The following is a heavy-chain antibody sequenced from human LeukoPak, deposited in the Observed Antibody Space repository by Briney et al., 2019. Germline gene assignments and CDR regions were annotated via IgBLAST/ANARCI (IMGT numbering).Heavy chain of an antibody. V-gene: IGHV3-30*18. CDR2: ISYDGSNK. CDR3: AKEDSGYDYEGGYFDY. J-gene: IGHJ4*02. D-gene: IGHD5-12*01. CDR1: GFTFSSYG. Sequence: GGSLRLSCAASGFTFSSYGMHWVRQAPGKGLEWVAVISYDGSNKYYADSVKGRFTISRDNSKNTLYLQMSSLRAEDTAVYYCAKEDSGYDYEGGYFDYWGQGTLVTVSS.